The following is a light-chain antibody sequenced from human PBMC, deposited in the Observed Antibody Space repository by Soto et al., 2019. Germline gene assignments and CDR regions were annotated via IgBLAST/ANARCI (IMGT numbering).Light chain of an antibody. CDR3: SSYTSSSTLV. CDR2: DVS. J-gene: IGLJ1*01. CDR1: SSDVDAYNY. Sequence: QSVLTQPRSVSGSPGQSVTISCTGTSSDVDAYNYVSWYQQHPGKAPKLMTYDVSKRPSGVPDRFSSSKSGNTASLTISGLQAEDEADYYCSSYTSSSTLVFGTGTKVTVL. V-gene: IGLV2-11*01.